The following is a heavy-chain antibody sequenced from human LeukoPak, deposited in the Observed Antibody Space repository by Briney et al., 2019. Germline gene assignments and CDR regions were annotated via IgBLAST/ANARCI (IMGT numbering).Heavy chain of an antibody. CDR1: GYSLTSSW. J-gene: IGHJ5*02. CDR2: INPGDSDT. CDR3: ARQPGAGWFDP. V-gene: IGHV5-51*01. D-gene: IGHD3-10*01. Sequence: GESLKISCQASGYSLTSSWIGWARQMPGKGLEWMAIINPGDSDTRYSPSFQGQVTISADKSISTVYLQWGSLKASDTAMHYCARQPGAGWFDPWGQGTLVTVSS.